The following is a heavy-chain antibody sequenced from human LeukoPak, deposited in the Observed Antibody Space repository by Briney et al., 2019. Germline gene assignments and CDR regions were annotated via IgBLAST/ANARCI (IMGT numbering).Heavy chain of an antibody. CDR3: ARTKRRYYDSSGYYSTTHHFDY. Sequence: GGSLRLSCAASGFTVSSNYMSWVRQAPGKGLEWVSVIYSGGSTYYADSVKGRFTISRDNSKNTLYLQMNSLRAEDTAVYYCARTKRRYYDSSGYYSTTHHFDYWGQGTLVTVSS. V-gene: IGHV3-66*01. D-gene: IGHD3-22*01. CDR1: GFTVSSNY. J-gene: IGHJ4*02. CDR2: IYSGGST.